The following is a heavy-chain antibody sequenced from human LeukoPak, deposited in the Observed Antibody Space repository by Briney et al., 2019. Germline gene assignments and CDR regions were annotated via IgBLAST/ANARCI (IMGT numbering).Heavy chain of an antibody. J-gene: IGHJ4*02. CDR2: IKQDGSET. CDR1: GFTFSGFS. D-gene: IGHD6-19*01. CDR3: VRAGIAVPATLWD. V-gene: IGHV3-7*04. Sequence: GGSLRLSCAASGFTFSGFSMSWVRQAPGKGLEWVANIKQDGSETNYVDSVKGRFTISRDNARNSLYLQMNSLRAEDTAVYYCVRAGIAVPATLWDWGQGTLVTVSS.